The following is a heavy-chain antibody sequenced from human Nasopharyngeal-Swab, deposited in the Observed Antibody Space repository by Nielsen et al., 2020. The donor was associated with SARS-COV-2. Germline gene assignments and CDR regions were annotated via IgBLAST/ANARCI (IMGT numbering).Heavy chain of an antibody. CDR1: GFRFPYFG. CDR3: ASRGAATDPSTRDLPYSRRTFDL. CDR2: VKQDGSAI. D-gene: IGHD3-22*01. Sequence: GESLKISCAASGFRFPYFGLHWVRLAPVNRLEWVATVKQDGSAIYHVDSLKGRFTISRDNAKNSLYLQMNSLRAEDTAVYYCASRGAATDPSTRDLPYSRRTFDLWGRGTLVTVSS. V-gene: IGHV3-7*03. J-gene: IGHJ2*01.